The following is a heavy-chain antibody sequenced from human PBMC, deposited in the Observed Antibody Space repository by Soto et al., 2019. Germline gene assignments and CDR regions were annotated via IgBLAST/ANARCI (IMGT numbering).Heavy chain of an antibody. CDR1: GFTFSNAW. J-gene: IGHJ4*02. V-gene: IGHV3-15*01. CDR2: IKSKTDGGTT. CDR3: TTSLKPPRKLRFLEHMVRGVHNPYG. Sequence: AGGSLRLSCAASGFTFSNAWMSWVRQAPGKGLEWVGHIKSKTDGGTTDYAAPVKGRFTISRDDSKNTLYLQMNSLKTEDTAVYYCTTSLKPPRKLRFLEHMVRGVHNPYGWGQGTLVTVSS. D-gene: IGHD3-10*01.